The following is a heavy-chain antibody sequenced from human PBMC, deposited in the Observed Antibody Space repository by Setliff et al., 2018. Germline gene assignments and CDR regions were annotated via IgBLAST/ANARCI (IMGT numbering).Heavy chain of an antibody. CDR3: ARDVFPYHYEGAFDI. D-gene: IGHD3-22*01. J-gene: IGHJ3*02. CDR1: GYTFTSYY. CDR2: INPSGGST. V-gene: IGHV1-46*01. Sequence: ASVKVSCKSSGYTFTSYYMHWVLQAPGQGLEWMGIINPSGGSTSYAQKFQGRVTMTRDTSTSTVYMDMSSLRSEDTAVYYCARDVFPYHYEGAFDIWGQGTMVTVSS.